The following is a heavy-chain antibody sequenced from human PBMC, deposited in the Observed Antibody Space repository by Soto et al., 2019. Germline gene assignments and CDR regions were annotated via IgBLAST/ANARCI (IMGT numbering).Heavy chain of an antibody. D-gene: IGHD6-13*01. CDR1: GGSISSGRYY. V-gene: IGHV4-31*02. CDR2: NYYSGIT. Sequence: PSETLSLTCTVFGGSISSGRYYWTSRPQHPGKGLEWIGYNYYSGITYYNPSLKSRVTISLDTSKNQFSLKLSSVTAADTAVYYCARGLGYSSSWYKKRGAFDIWGQGTMVTVSS. J-gene: IGHJ3*02. CDR3: ARGLGYSSSWYKKRGAFDI.